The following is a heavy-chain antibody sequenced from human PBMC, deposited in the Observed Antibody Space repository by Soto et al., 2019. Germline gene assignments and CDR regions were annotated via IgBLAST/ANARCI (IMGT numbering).Heavy chain of an antibody. CDR3: ARDLPYSPSIVVVITMQEEYFQH. Sequence: QVQLVQSGAEVKKPGASVKVSCKASGYTFTSYGISWVRQAPGQGLEWMGWISAYNGNTNYAQKLQGRVTMTTDTSTSTDYMELRSLRSDDTAVYYCARDLPYSPSIVVVITMQEEYFQHWGQGTLVTVSS. V-gene: IGHV1-18*01. D-gene: IGHD3-22*01. J-gene: IGHJ1*01. CDR2: ISAYNGNT. CDR1: GYTFTSYG.